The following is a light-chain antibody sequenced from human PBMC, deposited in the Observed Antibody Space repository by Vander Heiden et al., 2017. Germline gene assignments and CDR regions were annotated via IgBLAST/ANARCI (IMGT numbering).Light chain of an antibody. CDR2: DYS. CDR1: NSGSKS. V-gene: IGLV3-21*02. Sequence: SYVLTQPPSVSVSPGQTARITCGGNNSGSKSVHWYQQKPGQAPVLVVYDYSDRPSGIPERFSASNSGNTATLTISRVEAGDEADYYCQVWDSASDHPVIFGGGTKLTVL. J-gene: IGLJ2*01. CDR3: QVWDSASDHPVI.